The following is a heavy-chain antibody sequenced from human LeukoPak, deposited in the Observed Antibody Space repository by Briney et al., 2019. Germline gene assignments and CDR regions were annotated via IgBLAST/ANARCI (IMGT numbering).Heavy chain of an antibody. CDR1: GGTFSSYA. D-gene: IGHD4-17*01. V-gene: IGHV1-69*13. CDR3: ARAADYGDYHDAFDI. J-gene: IGHJ3*02. Sequence: SVKVSCKASGGTFSSYAISWVRQAPGQGLEWMGGIIPIFGTANYAQKCQGRVTITADESTSTAYMELSSLRSEDTAVYYCARAADYGDYHDAFDIWGQGTMVTVSS. CDR2: IIPIFGTA.